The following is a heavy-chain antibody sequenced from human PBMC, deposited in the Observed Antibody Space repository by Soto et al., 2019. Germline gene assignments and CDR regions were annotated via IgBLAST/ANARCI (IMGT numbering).Heavy chain of an antibody. CDR1: GGTFSSYA. V-gene: IGHV1-69*12. CDR2: IIPIFGTA. J-gene: IGHJ3*02. CDR3: ASLGNSYYGAGSPI. Sequence: QVQLVQSGAEVKKPGSSVKVSCKASGGTFSSYAISWVRQAPGQGLEWMGGIIPIFGTANYEQKFQGRVTITADESMSPAYMEQSSLRSEDTAVYYCASLGNSYYGAGSPIWGQGTMVTVSS. D-gene: IGHD3-10*01.